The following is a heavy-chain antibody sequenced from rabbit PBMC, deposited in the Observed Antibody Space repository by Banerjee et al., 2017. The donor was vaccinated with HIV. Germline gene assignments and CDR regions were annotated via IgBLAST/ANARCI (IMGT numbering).Heavy chain of an antibody. D-gene: IGHD1-1*01. CDR2: IYTGDDGT. CDR3: ARAASGGDRTLKL. J-gene: IGHJ4*01. CDR1: GFSFSSSYD. V-gene: IGHV1S40*01. Sequence: QSLEESGGDLVKPGASLTLTCTAFGFSFSSSYDMCWVRQAPGKGLEWIGFIYTGDDGTNYASWAKGRFTISKTSSTTVTLQITSLTAADTATYFCARAASGGDRTLKLWGQGTLVTVS.